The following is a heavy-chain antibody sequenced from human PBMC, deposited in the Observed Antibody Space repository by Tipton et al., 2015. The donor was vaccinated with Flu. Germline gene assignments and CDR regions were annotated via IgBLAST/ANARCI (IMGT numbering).Heavy chain of an antibody. D-gene: IGHD2-2*01. CDR2: IRYDGSNK. J-gene: IGHJ6*02. CDR3: AKEEGYCSSTSCQITYYYYGTDV. CDR1: GFTFSSYG. Sequence: SLRLSCAASGFTFSSYGMHWVRQAPGKGLEWVAFIRYDGSNKYYADSVKGRFTISRDNSKNTLYLQMNSLRAEDTAVYYCAKEEGYCSSTSCQITYYYYGTDVWGQGTTVTVSS. V-gene: IGHV3-30*02.